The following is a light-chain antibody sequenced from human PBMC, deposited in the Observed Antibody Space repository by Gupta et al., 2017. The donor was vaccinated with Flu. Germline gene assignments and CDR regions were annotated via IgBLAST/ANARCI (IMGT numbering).Light chain of an antibody. CDR2: KDT. CDR1: TLSTQY. Sequence: SYELTQPPPLPVSPGQTARITCAGDTLSTQYTYRYQQKPGQAPVLVIFKDTERPSGIPERFSGSNSGTTVTLTIGRVQAEDEAAYYCQSADNSGTYVVFGGGTRLTV. V-gene: IGLV3-25*03. CDR3: QSADNSGTYVV. J-gene: IGLJ3*02.